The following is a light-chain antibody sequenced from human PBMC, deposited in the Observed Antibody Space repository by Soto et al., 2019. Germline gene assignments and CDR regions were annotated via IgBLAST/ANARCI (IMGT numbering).Light chain of an antibody. CDR2: GNT. Sequence: QPVLTQPPSVSGAPGQRVTISCTGSSSNIGAGYDVHWYQQLPGRAPKLLIYGNTNRPSGVPDRFSGSKSGTSASLAITGLQAEDEADYYRLSFDSSLSLVFGGGTKVTVL. CDR1: SSNIGAGYD. V-gene: IGLV1-40*01. CDR3: LSFDSSLSLV. J-gene: IGLJ2*01.